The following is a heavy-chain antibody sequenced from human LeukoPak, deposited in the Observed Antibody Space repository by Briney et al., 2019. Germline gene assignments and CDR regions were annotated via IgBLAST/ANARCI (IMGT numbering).Heavy chain of an antibody. CDR3: ARHGASGYDFWSGYYSLESDI. D-gene: IGHD3-3*01. V-gene: IGHV5-51*01. J-gene: IGHJ3*02. CDR1: GSSLTSYW. CDR2: IYPGDSDT. Sequence: GESLKISCKGSGSSLTSYWIGWVRQMPGKGLEWMGIIYPGDSDTRYSPSFQGQVTISADKSISTAYLQWSSLKASDTAMYYCARHGASGYDFWSGYYSLESDIWGQGTMVTVSS.